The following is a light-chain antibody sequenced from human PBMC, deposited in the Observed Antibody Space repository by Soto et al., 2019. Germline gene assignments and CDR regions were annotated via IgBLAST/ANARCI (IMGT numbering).Light chain of an antibody. CDR1: QSVSSN. CDR3: HQYNNWPKT. V-gene: IGKV3-15*01. Sequence: EIVMTQSPATLSVSPGERATLSCRASQSVSSNLARYQQKPGQAPRLLIYGASTRATGIPARFSGSGSGTEFTLTISSLQSEDFAVYYCHQYNNWPKTFGQGTNVEIK. CDR2: GAS. J-gene: IGKJ1*01.